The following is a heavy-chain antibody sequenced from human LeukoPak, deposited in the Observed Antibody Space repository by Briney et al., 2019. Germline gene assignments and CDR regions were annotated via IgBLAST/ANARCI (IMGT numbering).Heavy chain of an antibody. D-gene: IGHD3-10*01. J-gene: IGHJ3*02. CDR2: IYDSGST. CDR3: ARGPGYYGSGTRGYFDI. Sequence: SERVPVTCTVSRGSISRSRHDWGWIRQPPGKGLEWLGCIYDSGSTSYDPSLKSRFTISVDTSKNQFSLKLSCVTAADTAVYYCARGPGYYGSGTRGYFDIWGQGTMVTVSS. CDR1: RGSISRSRHD. V-gene: IGHV4-39*01.